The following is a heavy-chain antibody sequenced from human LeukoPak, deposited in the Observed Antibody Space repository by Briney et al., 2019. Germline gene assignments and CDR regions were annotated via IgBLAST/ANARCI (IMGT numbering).Heavy chain of an antibody. V-gene: IGHV3-20*04. D-gene: IGHD3-3*01. J-gene: IGHJ4*02. CDR3: ARGIDEWLYLNY. CDR1: GFTFDDYG. Sequence: GGSLRLSCAASGFTFDDYGMSWVRQAPGKGLEWVSGINWNGGSTGYADSVKGRFTISRDNAKNSLYLLMNSLRAEDTAVYYCARGIDEWLYLNYWGQGALVTVSS. CDR2: INWNGGST.